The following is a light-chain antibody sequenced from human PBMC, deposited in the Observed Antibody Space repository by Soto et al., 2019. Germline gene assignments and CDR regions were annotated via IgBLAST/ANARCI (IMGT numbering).Light chain of an antibody. V-gene: IGLV1-40*01. CDR2: VNS. CDR1: SSNIGAGYN. CDR3: QSYDSSLSGVV. Sequence: QSVLTQPPSVSGAPGQRVTISCTGSSSNIGAGYNVHWYQQLPGTAPKLLIYVNSNRPSGVPDRFSGSKSGTSASLAITGLQAEDDADYYCQSYDSSLSGVVFGGGTQLTVL. J-gene: IGLJ2*01.